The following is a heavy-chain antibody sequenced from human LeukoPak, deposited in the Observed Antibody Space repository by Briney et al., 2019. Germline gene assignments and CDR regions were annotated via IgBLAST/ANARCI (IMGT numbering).Heavy chain of an antibody. Sequence: GGSLRLSCAASGFTVSSNFMSWVRQAPGKGLEWVSVIYSGGSSYYADSVKGRFTISRDNSKNTLYLQMNSLRAEDTAVYYCARGLDYYSLDHWGQGTLVTVSS. D-gene: IGHD3-10*01. CDR2: IYSGGSS. J-gene: IGHJ4*02. V-gene: IGHV3-53*01. CDR1: GFTVSSNF. CDR3: ARGLDYYSLDH.